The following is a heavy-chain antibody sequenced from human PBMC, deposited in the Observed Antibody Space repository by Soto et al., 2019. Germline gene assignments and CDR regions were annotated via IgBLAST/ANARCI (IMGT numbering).Heavy chain of an antibody. CDR1: GFTFSSYG. CDR2: IWYDGSNK. V-gene: IGHV3-33*01. J-gene: IGHJ4*02. D-gene: IGHD4-17*01. CDR3: ARDLFTDFGSDYGDALY. Sequence: QVQLVESGGGVVQPGRSLRLSCAASGFTFSSYGMHWVRQAPGKGLEWVAVIWYDGSNKYYADSVKGRFTISRDNSKNTLYLQMNSLRAEDTAVYYCARDLFTDFGSDYGDALYWGQGTLVTVSS.